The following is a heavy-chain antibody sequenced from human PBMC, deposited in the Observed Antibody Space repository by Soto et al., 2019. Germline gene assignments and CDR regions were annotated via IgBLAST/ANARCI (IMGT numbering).Heavy chain of an antibody. V-gene: IGHV6-1*01. J-gene: IGHJ6*02. CDR3: ARERTARQSLGNYYHYYGMDV. Sequence: SQTLSLTCAISGDSVSSNSAAWNWIRQSPSRGLEWLGRTYYRSKWYNDYAVSVKSRITINPDTSKNQFSLQLNSVTPEDTAVYYCARERTARQSLGNYYHYYGMDVWGQGTTVTVSS. D-gene: IGHD6-6*01. CDR1: GDSVSSNSAA. CDR2: TYYRSKWYN.